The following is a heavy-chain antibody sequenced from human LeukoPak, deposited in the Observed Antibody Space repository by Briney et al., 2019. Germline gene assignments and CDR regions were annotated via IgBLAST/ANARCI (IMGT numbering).Heavy chain of an antibody. V-gene: IGHV3-48*02. CDR1: GFTFSSYS. Sequence: GGSLRLSCAASGFTFSSYSMNWVRQAPGKGLEWVSYISSSGSTIYYADSLRGRFIISRDNAKNSLYLQMNSLRDEDTAVYYCAREAGTSQGSSWLRLYYFDYWGQGTLVTVSS. CDR2: ISSSGSTI. D-gene: IGHD6-13*01. J-gene: IGHJ4*02. CDR3: AREAGTSQGSSWLRLYYFDY.